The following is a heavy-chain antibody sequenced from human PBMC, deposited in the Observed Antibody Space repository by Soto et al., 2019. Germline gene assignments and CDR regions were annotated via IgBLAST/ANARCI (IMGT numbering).Heavy chain of an antibody. CDR1: EFTFNSYA. CDR2: ISGNGGTT. J-gene: IGHJ4*02. V-gene: IGHV3-23*01. D-gene: IGHD3-3*01. Sequence: EVQLLESGGGLVQPGGSLSLSCAASEFTFNSYAMSWVRQAPGKGLEWVSLISGNGGTTNYADSVKGRFTISRDNSKKKLYLQMDSLRAEDTAVYYCAKGKSHTLFGVDTLFDYWGQGTLVTVSS. CDR3: AKGKSHTLFGVDTLFDY.